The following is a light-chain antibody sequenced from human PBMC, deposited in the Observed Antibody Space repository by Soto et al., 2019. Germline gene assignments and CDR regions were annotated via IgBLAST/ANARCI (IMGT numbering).Light chain of an antibody. CDR1: QSVNSN. CDR2: GIS. CDR3: QQYSKWPIT. J-gene: IGKJ5*01. Sequence: EMVMTQSPAILSVSPGESATLSCRASQSVNSNYLAWYQQHPGQPPRLLIYGISTRATGIPARFSGSGSGTEFSLTISSLQSEDFAVYYCQQYSKWPITFGQGTLLEI. V-gene: IGKV3-15*01.